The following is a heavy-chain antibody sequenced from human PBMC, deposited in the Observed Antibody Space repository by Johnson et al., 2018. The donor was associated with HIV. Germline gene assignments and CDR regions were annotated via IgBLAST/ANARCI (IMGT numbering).Heavy chain of an antibody. CDR3: ARDFGLFLGKDDAFDI. Sequence: QVQLVESGGGVVQPGRSLRLSCAASGFTFSSYAMHWVRQAPGKGLEWVAVISYDGSNKYYADSVKGRFTISRDNAKNTLYLQMNSLRAEDTAVYYCARDFGLFLGKDDAFDIWGQGTMVTVSS. V-gene: IGHV3-30-3*01. D-gene: IGHD7-27*01. CDR2: ISYDGSNK. J-gene: IGHJ3*02. CDR1: GFTFSSYA.